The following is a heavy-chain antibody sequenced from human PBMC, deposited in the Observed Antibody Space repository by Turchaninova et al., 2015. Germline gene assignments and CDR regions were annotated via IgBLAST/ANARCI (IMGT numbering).Heavy chain of an antibody. CDR2: INTITGNP. V-gene: IGHV7-4-1*02. CDR1: GSTFADDP. Sequence: QVLLVHPASELEKERAAVSLAFKTPGSTFADDPIKWVRQAPGQGLEWMGWINTITGNPTYAQGFRGRFVFSLDTSASTAYLQISGLKDEDTAVYYCALLYGSGQSIRFDSWGQGTLVTVSS. J-gene: IGHJ4*02. CDR3: ALLYGSGQSIRFDS. D-gene: IGHD3-10*01.